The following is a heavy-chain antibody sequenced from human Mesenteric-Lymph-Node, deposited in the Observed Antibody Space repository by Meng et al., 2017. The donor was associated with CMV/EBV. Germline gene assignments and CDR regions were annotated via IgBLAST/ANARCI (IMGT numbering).Heavy chain of an antibody. Sequence: SETLSLTCTVSGGSISSYYWSWIRQPPGKGLEWIGYIYYNGITNYNPSLKSRVTISVDTSKNQFSLKLSSVTAADTAVYYCARSGRYNPYFDYWGQGTLVTVSS. J-gene: IGHJ4*02. D-gene: IGHD1-1*01. CDR3: ARSGRYNPYFDY. CDR1: GGSISSYY. CDR2: IYYNGIT. V-gene: IGHV4-59*01.